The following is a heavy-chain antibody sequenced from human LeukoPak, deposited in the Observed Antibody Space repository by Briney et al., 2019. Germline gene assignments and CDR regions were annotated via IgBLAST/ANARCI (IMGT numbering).Heavy chain of an antibody. V-gene: IGHV3-21*01. D-gene: IGHD2-2*01. Sequence: GGSLRLSCVASGFTFSSSTMNWVRQAPGKGLEWVSSISSSSIYIYSADSVNGRFTISRDNAKNSLSLQMNSLRAEDTAVYYCARSPPYCSSTSCYAGDYWGQGTLVTVSS. CDR1: GFTFSSST. J-gene: IGHJ4*02. CDR2: ISSSSIYI. CDR3: ARSPPYCSSTSCYAGDY.